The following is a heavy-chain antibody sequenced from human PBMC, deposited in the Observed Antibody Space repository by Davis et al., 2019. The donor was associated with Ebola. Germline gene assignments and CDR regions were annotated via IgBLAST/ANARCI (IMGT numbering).Heavy chain of an antibody. J-gene: IGHJ4*02. CDR1: GVSISTYY. V-gene: IGHV4-59*01. Sequence: MPSETLSPTCTVSGVSISTYYWSWIRQPPGKGLEWIGYIYNSGNTNYNPSLKSRVTISVDTSKNQFSLKLSSVTAADTAVYYCASGGSYIGYWGQGTLVTVSS. CDR3: ASGGSYIGY. CDR2: IYNSGNT. D-gene: IGHD3-10*01.